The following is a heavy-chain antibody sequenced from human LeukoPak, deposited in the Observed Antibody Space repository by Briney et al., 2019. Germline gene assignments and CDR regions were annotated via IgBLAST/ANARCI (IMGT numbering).Heavy chain of an antibody. CDR3: ARARGMVRGALMMEDMGYSYYDMDV. CDR2: INTRNSTI. Sequence: QLGGSLRLSCAASGFTFSSYNMHWVRQAPGKGLEWVSYINTRNSTIYYADSVKGRFTISRDNAKNSLYLQMNSLRAEDTAIYYCARARGMVRGALMMEDMGYSYYDMDVWGQGTTVTVSS. J-gene: IGHJ6*02. CDR1: GFTFSSYN. D-gene: IGHD3-10*01. V-gene: IGHV3-48*04.